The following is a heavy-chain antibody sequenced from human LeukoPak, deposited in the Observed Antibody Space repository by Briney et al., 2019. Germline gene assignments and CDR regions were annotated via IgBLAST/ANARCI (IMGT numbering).Heavy chain of an antibody. CDR3: ARDLGRGAFDI. Sequence: PSETLSLTCTVSGGSISSGDYYWSWIRQPPGKGLEWIGYIYYSGSTYYNPSLKSRVTMSVDTSKNQFSLKLSSVTAADTAVYYCARDLGRGAFDIWGQGTMVTVSS. CDR1: GGSISSGDYY. J-gene: IGHJ3*02. D-gene: IGHD3-16*01. CDR2: IYYSGST. V-gene: IGHV4-30-4*01.